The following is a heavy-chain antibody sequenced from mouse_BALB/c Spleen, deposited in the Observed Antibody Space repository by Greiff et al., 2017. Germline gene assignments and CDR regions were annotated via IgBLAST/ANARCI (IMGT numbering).Heavy chain of an antibody. CDR2: IDPANGNT. CDR1: GFNIKDTY. CDR3: ARTTVVAPYAMDY. D-gene: IGHD1-1*01. V-gene: IGHV14-3*02. Sequence: EGQLQQSGAELVKPGASVKLSCTASGFNIKDTYMHWVKQRPEQGLEWIGRIDPANGNTKYDPKFQGKATITADTSSNTAYLQLSSLTSEDTAVYYCARTTVVAPYAMDYWGQGTSVTVSS. J-gene: IGHJ4*01.